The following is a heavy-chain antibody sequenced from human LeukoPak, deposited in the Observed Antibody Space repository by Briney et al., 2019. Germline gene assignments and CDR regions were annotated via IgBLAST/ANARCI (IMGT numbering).Heavy chain of an antibody. CDR2: IHSVGDT. J-gene: IGHJ4*02. D-gene: IGHD1-1*01. V-gene: IGHV3-53*01. CDR1: GFTVSSNY. CDR3: ARRGTGLDY. Sequence: GGSLRLSCKVSGFTVSSNYMSWVRQAPGKGLEWVSIIHSVGDTFYADSVKGRFTISRDNSNNMVYLQMNSLTVEDTAVYYCARRGTGLDYWGQGTLVTVSS.